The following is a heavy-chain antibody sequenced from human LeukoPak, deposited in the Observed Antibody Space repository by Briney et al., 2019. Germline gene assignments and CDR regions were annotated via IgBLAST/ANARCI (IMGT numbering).Heavy chain of an antibody. J-gene: IGHJ3*02. CDR3: ARDRGRNAFDI. Sequence: SSETLSLTCTVSGGSISSYYWSWIRQPPGKGLEWIGYIYYSGSTNYNPSLKSRVTISVDTSKNQFSLKLSSVTAADTAVYYCARDRGRNAFDIWGQGTMVTVSS. CDR1: GGSISSYY. V-gene: IGHV4-59*01. CDR2: IYYSGST.